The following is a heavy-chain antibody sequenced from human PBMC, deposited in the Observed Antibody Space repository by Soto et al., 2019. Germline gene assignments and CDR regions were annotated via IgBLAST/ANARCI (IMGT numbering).Heavy chain of an antibody. CDR2: ISATGGGT. D-gene: IGHD3-16*01. V-gene: IGHV3-23*01. CDR1: GFKFSNYA. J-gene: IGHJ4*02. Sequence: GGSLRVSCAASGFKFSNYAMSWVRQAPGKGLEWVSLISATGGGTYYADSVKGRFTISRDNSHNTLYLQVHSLTAEDTAVYYCAKDRRAGGNSAFYFDFWGQGA. CDR3: AKDRRAGGNSAFYFDF.